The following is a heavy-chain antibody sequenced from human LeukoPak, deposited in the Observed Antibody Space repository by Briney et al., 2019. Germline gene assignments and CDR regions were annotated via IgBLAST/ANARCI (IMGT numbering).Heavy chain of an antibody. CDR3: ARAGPGGFDP. J-gene: IGHJ5*02. CDR1: GGSISSGSYY. V-gene: IGHV4-61*02. CDR2: IYTSGST. D-gene: IGHD3-10*01. Sequence: SETLSLTCTVSGGSISSGSYYWSWIRQPAGKGLEWIGRIYTSGSTNYNPSLKSRVTISVDTSKNQFSLKLSSVTAADTAVYYCARAGPGGFDPWGEGPRVPVSS.